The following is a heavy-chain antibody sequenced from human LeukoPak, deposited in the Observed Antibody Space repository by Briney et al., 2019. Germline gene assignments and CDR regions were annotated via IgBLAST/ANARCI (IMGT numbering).Heavy chain of an antibody. J-gene: IGHJ6*03. CDR2: IYYSGST. CDR1: GGSVISYY. D-gene: IGHD2-2*01. Sequence: SETLSLTRTLSGGSVISYYWSWIRQPPGKGLEWIGYIYYSGSTNYNPSLKSRVTISVDTSKNQFSLKLSSVTAADTAVYYCARAAGIVVVPAAIYTVVPSVDYKDVWGKGTTVTVSS. CDR3: ARAAGIVVVPAAIYTVVPSVDYKDV. V-gene: IGHV4-59*02.